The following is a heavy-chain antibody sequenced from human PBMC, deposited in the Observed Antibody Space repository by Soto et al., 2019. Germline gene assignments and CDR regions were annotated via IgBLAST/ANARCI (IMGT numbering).Heavy chain of an antibody. D-gene: IGHD1-26*01. CDR2: IYYSGST. CDR1: GGSVSSGSYY. J-gene: IGHJ6*01. Sequence: QVQLQESGPGLVKPSETLSLTCTVSGGSVSSGSYYWSWIRQPPGKGLGWIGYIYYSGSTNYNPSLKSRVTISVDTSKKQFSLKLSSVTAADTAVYYCARDGGATTGDYYYYGMDVWGQGTTVTVSS. V-gene: IGHV4-61*01. CDR3: ARDGGATTGDYYYYGMDV.